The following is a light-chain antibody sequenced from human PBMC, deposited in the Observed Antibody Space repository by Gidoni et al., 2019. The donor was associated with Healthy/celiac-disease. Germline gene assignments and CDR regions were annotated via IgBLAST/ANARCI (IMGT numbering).Light chain of an antibody. CDR3: CSYAGSYV. J-gene: IGLJ1*01. Sequence: QSALTQPRSVSGSPGQSVTISCTGTSSDVGGYNYVSWYQQHPGKAPKLMIYDVSKRPSGVPDRFSGSKSGNTASLTISGLQAEDEADYYCCSYAGSYVFGTGTKVXV. CDR1: SSDVGGYNY. V-gene: IGLV2-11*01. CDR2: DVS.